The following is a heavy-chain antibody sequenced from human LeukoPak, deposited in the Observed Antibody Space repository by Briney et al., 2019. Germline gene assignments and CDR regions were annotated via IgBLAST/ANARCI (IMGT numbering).Heavy chain of an antibody. CDR1: GFTFSSYA. J-gene: IGHJ2*01. CDR3: AKEGDYRLWYFDL. V-gene: IGHV3-30-3*01. CDR2: ISYDGSNK. D-gene: IGHD4-17*01. Sequence: GRSLRLSCAASGFTFSSYAMHWVRQAPGKGLEWVAVISYDGSNKYYADSVKGRFTISRDNSKNTLYLQMNSLRAEDTAVYYCAKEGDYRLWYFDLWGRGTLVTVSS.